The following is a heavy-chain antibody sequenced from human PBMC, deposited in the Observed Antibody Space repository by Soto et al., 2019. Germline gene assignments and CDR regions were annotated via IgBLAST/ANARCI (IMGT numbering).Heavy chain of an antibody. Sequence: GASVKVSCKASGYTFTSYYMHWVRQAPGKGLEWMGGFDTEEGKTVYAQRFQGRLTMTGDTSTDTRYMELHSLTSDDTAVYYCAIKLGYFDYWGQGTLVTVSS. J-gene: IGHJ4*02. V-gene: IGHV1-24*01. CDR1: GYTFTSYY. CDR2: FDTEEGKT. CDR3: AIKLGYFDY. D-gene: IGHD6-6*01.